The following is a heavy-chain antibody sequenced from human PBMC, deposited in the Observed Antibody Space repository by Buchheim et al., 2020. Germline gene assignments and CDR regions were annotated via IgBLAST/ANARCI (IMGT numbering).Heavy chain of an antibody. J-gene: IGHJ4*02. CDR2: ISYSGGT. CDR3: ARVVTGTSCYDY. D-gene: IGHD2-2*01. V-gene: IGHV4-30-4*01. Sequence: QVQLQESGPGLVKPSETLSLTCTVSGGSISSADSHWSWIRQPPGKGLEWLGYISYSGGTPYSPYLKSRLTISQDTSKNQFSLRLSSVTASDTAVYYCARVVTGTSCYDYWGQGTL. CDR1: GGSISSADSH.